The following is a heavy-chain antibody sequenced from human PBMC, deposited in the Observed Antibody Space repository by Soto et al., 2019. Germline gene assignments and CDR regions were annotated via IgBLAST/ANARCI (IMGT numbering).Heavy chain of an antibody. J-gene: IGHJ4*02. CDR3: ATHGLVVSSPPYFDN. CDR2: FVPLFGTT. Sequence: QLVQSGSEVKKPGSSVKVSCQASGGTFSGYVVTWVRQAPGQGLEWMGEFVPLFGTTNYAQRISGRITITAEESTSTAYMELRTLRSDDTAVYYCATHGLVVSSPPYFDNWGQGTLVTVSS. D-gene: IGHD6-6*01. CDR1: GGTFSGYV. V-gene: IGHV1-69*01.